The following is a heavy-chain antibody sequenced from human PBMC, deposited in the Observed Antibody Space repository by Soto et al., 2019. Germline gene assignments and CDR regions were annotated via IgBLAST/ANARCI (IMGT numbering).Heavy chain of an antibody. D-gene: IGHD2-2*01. Sequence: QVQLVQSGAEVKKPGSSVKVSCKASGGTFSSYAISWVRQAPGQGLEWMGGIIPIFGTANYAQKFQGRVTITADESKSTAYMELSSLRSEDTAVYYCARTSSDIVVVPAAKHYNWFDPWGQGTLVTVSS. CDR3: ARTSSDIVVVPAAKHYNWFDP. CDR1: GGTFSSYA. CDR2: IIPIFGTA. V-gene: IGHV1-69*01. J-gene: IGHJ5*02.